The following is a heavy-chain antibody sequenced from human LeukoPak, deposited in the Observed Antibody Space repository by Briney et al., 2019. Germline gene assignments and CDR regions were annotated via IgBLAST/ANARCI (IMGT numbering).Heavy chain of an antibody. CDR3: ASTSGSYRFDP. J-gene: IGHJ5*02. V-gene: IGHV3-74*01. CDR2: INGDLSTT. Sequence: GGSLRLSCSASGFTFRSYWMHWVRQAPGKGLVWVSRINGDLSTTTYADSVKGRFTISRDNAKNTLYLQMNSLRAEDTAVYYCASTSGSYRFDPWGQGTLVTVSS. CDR1: GFTFRSYW. D-gene: IGHD1-26*01.